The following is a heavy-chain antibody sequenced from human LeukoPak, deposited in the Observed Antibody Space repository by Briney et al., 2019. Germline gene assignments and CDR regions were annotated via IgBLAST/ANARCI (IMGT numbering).Heavy chain of an antibody. CDR3: AKVLAAAWGPSTLTDWFDP. D-gene: IGHD6-13*01. CDR2: ISGSGDST. J-gene: IGHJ5*02. CDR1: GFTFSSYA. V-gene: IGHV3-23*01. Sequence: GGSLRLSCAASGFTFSSYAMSWLRQAPGKGLEWVSAISGSGDSTYYADSVKGRFTVSRDNSKNTLYLQMYSMRAEDTAVYYCAKVLAAAWGPSTLTDWFDPWGQGTLVSVSS.